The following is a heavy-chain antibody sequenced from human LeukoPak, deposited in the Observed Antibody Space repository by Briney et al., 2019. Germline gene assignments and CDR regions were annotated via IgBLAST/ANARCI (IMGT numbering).Heavy chain of an antibody. V-gene: IGHV3-21*01. CDR3: ARDPTQYLRYGHFDY. J-gene: IGHJ4*02. Sequence: GGSLRLSCAASGFTFSSYSMNWVRQAPGKGLEWVSSISSSSSYIYYAVSVKCRFTISRDNAKTSLYLQMNSLSDEDTAVYYCARDPTQYLRYGHFDYSGE. CDR2: ISSSSSYI. CDR1: GFTFSSYS. D-gene: IGHD5/OR15-5a*01.